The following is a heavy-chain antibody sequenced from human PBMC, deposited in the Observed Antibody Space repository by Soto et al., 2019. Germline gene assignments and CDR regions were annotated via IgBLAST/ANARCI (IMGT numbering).Heavy chain of an antibody. V-gene: IGHV4-30-2*01. CDR2: IYHSGTT. CDR3: ASRYGEYGRVWFDS. Sequence: QLQLQESGSGLVKPSETLSLTCVVSGASINTGGYSGGWIRQPPGKGLGWIGSIYHSGTTAYTPSLTSRVTISVDRSKNQFSLRLTSVTAADTAVYYCASRYGEYGRVWFDSWGQGTQVTVSS. J-gene: IGHJ5*01. CDR1: GASINTGGYS. D-gene: IGHD4-17*01.